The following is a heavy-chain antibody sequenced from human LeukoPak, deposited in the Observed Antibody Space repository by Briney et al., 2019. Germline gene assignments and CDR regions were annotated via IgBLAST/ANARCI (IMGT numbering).Heavy chain of an antibody. V-gene: IGHV4-4*02. CDR3: ARVTLIVVVAWFDP. CDR1: GGSINSSNW. Sequence: SETLSLTCAVSGGSINSSNWWSWVRQPPEKGLEWIGEIYHSGSTNYNPSLKSRVTISVDKSKNQFSLKLSSVTAADTAVYYCARVTLIVVVAWFDPWGQGTLVTVSS. CDR2: IYHSGST. D-gene: IGHD2-2*01. J-gene: IGHJ5*02.